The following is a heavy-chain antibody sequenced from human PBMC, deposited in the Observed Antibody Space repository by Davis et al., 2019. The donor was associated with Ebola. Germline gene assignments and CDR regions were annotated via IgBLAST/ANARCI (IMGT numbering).Heavy chain of an antibody. V-gene: IGHV1-69*13. J-gene: IGHJ6*02. CDR2: IIPIFGTA. CDR1: GGTFSSYA. D-gene: IGHD2-21*02. Sequence: AASVKVSCKASGGTFSSYAISWVRQAPGQGLEWMGGIIPIFGTANYAQKFQGRVTITADESTSTAYMELSSLRSEDTAVYYCARDRRVVVTATHSIIYYGMDVWGQGTTVTVSS. CDR3: ARDRRVVVTATHSIIYYGMDV.